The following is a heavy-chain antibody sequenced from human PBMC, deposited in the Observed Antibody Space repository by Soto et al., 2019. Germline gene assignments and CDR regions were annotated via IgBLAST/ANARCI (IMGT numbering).Heavy chain of an antibody. J-gene: IGHJ6*02. CDR3: ARSDILTGYSNGMDV. D-gene: IGHD3-9*01. V-gene: IGHV1-2*04. CDR1: GYTFTGYY. Sequence: ASVKVSCKASGYTFTGYYMHWVPQAPGQGLEWVGGINPNSGGTNYAQKFQGWVTMTRDTSISTAYMELRRLRSDDTAVYYSARSDILTGYSNGMDVWGQGTTGTVS. CDR2: INPNSGGT.